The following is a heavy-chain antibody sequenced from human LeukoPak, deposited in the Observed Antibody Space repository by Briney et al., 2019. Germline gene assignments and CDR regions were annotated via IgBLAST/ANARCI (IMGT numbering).Heavy chain of an antibody. J-gene: IGHJ4*02. V-gene: IGHV3-48*03. D-gene: IGHD3-22*01. CDR3: ARAYYDSTPRLFDY. Sequence: PGGSLRLSCAASGFTFSNYEMNWVRQAPGKGLEWISHISNIGDIIHYADSVEGRFTISRDNAKNSLYLQMNSLRAEDTAVYYCARAYYDSTPRLFDYWGQGTLVTVSS. CDR1: GFTFSNYE. CDR2: ISNIGDII.